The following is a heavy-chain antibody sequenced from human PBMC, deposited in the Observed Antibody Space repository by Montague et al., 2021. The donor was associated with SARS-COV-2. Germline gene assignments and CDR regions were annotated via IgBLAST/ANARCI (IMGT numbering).Heavy chain of an antibody. V-gene: IGHV4-4*07. D-gene: IGHD3-10*01. Sequence: SETLSLTYTVSGGSISTYYWSWIRQPAGKGLEWTGRIYTNETTNYNPSLKSRVTMSVDTSKNQFSLKLTSVTAADTAVYYCARTFWGSWFGESWFGPWGQGTLVTVSS. CDR2: IYTNETT. CDR1: GGSISTYY. J-gene: IGHJ5*02. CDR3: ARTFWGSWFGESWFGP.